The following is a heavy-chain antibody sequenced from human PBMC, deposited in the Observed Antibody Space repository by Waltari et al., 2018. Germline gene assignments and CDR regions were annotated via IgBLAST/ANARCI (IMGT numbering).Heavy chain of an antibody. Sequence: QVQLVQSGAEVKKPGASVKVSCKASGYTFTSYGISWVRQAPGHGPEWMGWISAYNGNTNYAQKLQGRVTMTTDTSTSTAYMELRSLRSDDTAVYYCARSDLSYYYDSSGYYLDYWGQGTLVTVSS. V-gene: IGHV1-18*01. CDR2: ISAYNGNT. D-gene: IGHD3-22*01. J-gene: IGHJ4*02. CDR3: ARSDLSYYYDSSGYYLDY. CDR1: GYTFTSYG.